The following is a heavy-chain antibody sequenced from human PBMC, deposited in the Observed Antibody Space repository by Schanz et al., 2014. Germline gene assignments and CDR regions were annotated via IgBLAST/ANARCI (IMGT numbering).Heavy chain of an antibody. V-gene: IGHV3-11*04. Sequence: QVQLVESGGGLVKPGGSLRLSCAASGLTFSDYYMSWIRQAPGKGLEWISYISFSGNTIYYADSVKGRFTISRDNSKNMLYLQINNLRAEDTAVYYCARGTDTAMEHRPFDYWGQGTLVTVSS. CDR3: ARGTDTAMEHRPFDY. D-gene: IGHD5-18*01. J-gene: IGHJ4*02. CDR2: ISFSGNTI. CDR1: GLTFSDYY.